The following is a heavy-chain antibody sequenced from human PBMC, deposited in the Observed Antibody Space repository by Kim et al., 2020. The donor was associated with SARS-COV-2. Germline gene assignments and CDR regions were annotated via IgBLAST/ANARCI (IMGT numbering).Heavy chain of an antibody. CDR1: GGSISTATYY. CDR2: LYYSGSN. Sequence: SETLSLTCTVSGGSISTATYYWVWLRQSPGKGLEWVGNLYYSGSNYYNPSLESPITISADTSQNQFSLRLSTVTAADSAVFYSGRFPFLYYSYIDVWGKG. V-gene: IGHV4-39*01. J-gene: IGHJ6*03. CDR3: GRFPFLYYSYIDV. D-gene: IGHD3-3*02.